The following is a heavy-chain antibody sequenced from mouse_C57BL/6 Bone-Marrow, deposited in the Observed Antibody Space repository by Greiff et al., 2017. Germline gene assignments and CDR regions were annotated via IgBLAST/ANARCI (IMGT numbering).Heavy chain of an antibody. J-gene: IGHJ3*01. V-gene: IGHV1-80*01. CDR3: ARGVD. CDR1: GYAFSSYW. CDR2: IFLGDGDT. Sequence: VQLKQSGAELVKPGASVMISCKASGYAFSSYWMNWVQQRPGKGLEWFGLIFLGDGDTIFNGKFKGKATLTAVKSSSTAYLQLSSLTSEDSAVYVCARGVDWGQGTVVTVSA.